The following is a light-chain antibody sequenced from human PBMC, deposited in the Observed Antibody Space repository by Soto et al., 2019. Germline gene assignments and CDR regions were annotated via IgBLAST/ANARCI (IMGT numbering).Light chain of an antibody. CDR1: QSVSSSN. V-gene: IGKV3-20*01. Sequence: EIMLTQSPCTLSLTTRERATLSCRASQSVSSSNLAWYQQKPGQAPRLLIYGASSRATGIPDRFSGGGSGTDFTLTISRLEPEDFAVYYCQQYGSSPLTFGGRTIADIK. CDR3: QQYGSSPLT. J-gene: IGKJ4*01. CDR2: GAS.